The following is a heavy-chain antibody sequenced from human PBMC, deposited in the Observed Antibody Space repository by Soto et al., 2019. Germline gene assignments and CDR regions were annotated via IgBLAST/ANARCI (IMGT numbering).Heavy chain of an antibody. CDR3: AKGSYYYYGMDV. V-gene: IGHV3-23*01. CDR2: ISDSGGDT. CDR1: GFTFSIYA. J-gene: IGHJ6*02. Sequence: EVQLLESGGGLVQPGGSLRLSCAASGFTFSIYAMTWVRQAPGKGLEWVSSISDSGGDTYYADSVKGRFTISRDNSKNALYLQVNSLRAEDTAVYYCAKGSYYYYGMDVWGHGTTVTVSS.